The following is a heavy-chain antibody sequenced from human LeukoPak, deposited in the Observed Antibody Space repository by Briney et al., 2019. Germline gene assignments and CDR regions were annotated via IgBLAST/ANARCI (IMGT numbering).Heavy chain of an antibody. CDR3: ARVGDTAGTTWSFDY. J-gene: IGHJ4*02. Sequence: SETLSLTCTVSGGSISSSSYYWGWIRQPPGKGLEWIGSIYYSGSTYYNPSLKSRVTISVDTSKNQFSLKLSSVTAADTAVYYCARVGDTAGTTWSFDYWGQGTLVTVSS. CDR1: GGSISSSSYY. CDR2: IYYSGST. V-gene: IGHV4-39*01. D-gene: IGHD5-18*01.